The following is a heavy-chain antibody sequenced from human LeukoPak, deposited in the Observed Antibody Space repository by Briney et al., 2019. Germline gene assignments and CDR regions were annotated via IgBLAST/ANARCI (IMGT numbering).Heavy chain of an antibody. CDR1: GFTFSSYA. V-gene: IGHV3-23*01. J-gene: IGHJ6*03. Sequence: GGSLRLSCAASGFTFSSYAMRWVRQAPGKGLEWVSAISGSGGSTYYADSVKGRFTISRDNAKTSLYLQMNSLRAEDTAVYYCARAAYDSSGSYYYYYMDVWGKGTTVTVSS. CDR2: ISGSGGST. CDR3: ARAAYDSSGSYYYYYMDV. D-gene: IGHD3-22*01.